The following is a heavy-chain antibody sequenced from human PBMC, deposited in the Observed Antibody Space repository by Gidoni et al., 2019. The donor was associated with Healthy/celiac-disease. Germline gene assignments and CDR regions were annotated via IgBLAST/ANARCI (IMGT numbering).Heavy chain of an antibody. CDR3: ARERIVVVPAASTYYYYGMDV. V-gene: IGHV1-69*06. CDR1: GGTFSSYA. Sequence: EVKKPGSSVKVSCKASGGTFSSYAISWVRQAPGQGLEWMGGIIPIFGTANYAQKFQGRVTITADKSTSTAYMELSSLRSEDTAVYYCARERIVVVPAASTYYYYGMDVWGQGTTVTVSS. D-gene: IGHD2-2*01. J-gene: IGHJ6*02. CDR2: IIPIFGTA.